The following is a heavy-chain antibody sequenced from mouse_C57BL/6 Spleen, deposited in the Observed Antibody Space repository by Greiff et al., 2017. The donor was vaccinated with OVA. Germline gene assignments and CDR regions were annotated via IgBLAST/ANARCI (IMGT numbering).Heavy chain of an antibody. CDR3: ARGGYYGSSYGGDYAMDY. Sequence: EVKLQESGPELVKPGASVKMSCKASGYTFTSYVMHWVKQKPGQGLEWIGYIYPYNDGTKYNEKFKGKATLTSDKSSSTAYMELSSLTSEDSAVYYCARGGYYGSSYGGDYAMDYWGQGTSVTVSS. J-gene: IGHJ4*01. V-gene: IGHV1-14*01. CDR1: GYTFTSYV. CDR2: IYPYNDGT. D-gene: IGHD1-1*01.